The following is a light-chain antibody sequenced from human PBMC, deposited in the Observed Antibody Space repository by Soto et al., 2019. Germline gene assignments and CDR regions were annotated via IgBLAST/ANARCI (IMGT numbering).Light chain of an antibody. V-gene: IGKV1D-12*01. Sequence: DIQMTQSPSSLSASEGDTVTITCRSSQDVGRWLSWYQQKPGKAPKILIFAASSLQSGVPSRFSGSGSGTDFTLTITSLQSEDFATYYCQHAKSFPVTFGQGTRLEIK. CDR3: QHAKSFPVT. CDR2: AAS. J-gene: IGKJ5*01. CDR1: QDVGRW.